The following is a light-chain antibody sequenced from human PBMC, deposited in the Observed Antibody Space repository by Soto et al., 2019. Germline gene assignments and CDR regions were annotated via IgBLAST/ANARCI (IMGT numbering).Light chain of an antibody. V-gene: IGKV1-12*01. CDR1: QPISRY. Sequence: DIQMTQSPSSVSASVGDRVTITCRASQPISRYLAWYQQKPGKAPHLLISAASNLQDGVPSRFSGSGSGTAFTLTISGLQTEDFATYYCQQAISFPLTFGGGTKVE. J-gene: IGKJ4*01. CDR3: QQAISFPLT. CDR2: AAS.